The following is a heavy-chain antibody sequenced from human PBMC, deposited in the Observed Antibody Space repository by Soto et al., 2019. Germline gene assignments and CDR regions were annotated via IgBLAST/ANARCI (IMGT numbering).Heavy chain of an antibody. V-gene: IGHV4-31*03. J-gene: IGHJ1*01. Sequence: QVQLQESGPGLVKPSQTLSLTCTVSGGSISSGGYYWSWIRQHPGKGLEWIGYIYYSGSTYYNPYLKSRVTISVDTSKNQFSLKLSSVTAADTAVYYCAGYCSSTSCYSRGLAEYFQHWGQGTLVTVSS. D-gene: IGHD2-2*01. CDR2: IYYSGST. CDR1: GGSISSGGYY. CDR3: AGYCSSTSCYSRGLAEYFQH.